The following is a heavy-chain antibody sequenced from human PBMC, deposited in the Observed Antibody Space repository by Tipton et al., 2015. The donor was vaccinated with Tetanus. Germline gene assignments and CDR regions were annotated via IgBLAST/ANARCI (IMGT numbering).Heavy chain of an antibody. CDR3: ARDQARGARGWNYFDS. D-gene: IGHD6-6*01. J-gene: IGHJ4*02. V-gene: IGHV4-31*03. Sequence: TLSLTCTVSGGSLSRGGYYWTWIRQNPGKGLEWIGDIYFSGSTYYNPSLKSRVTISVDTSKNQFSLRLNSVTAADTAVYYCARDQARGARGWNYFDSWGQGTLVPVSS. CDR2: IYFSGST. CDR1: GGSLSRGGYY.